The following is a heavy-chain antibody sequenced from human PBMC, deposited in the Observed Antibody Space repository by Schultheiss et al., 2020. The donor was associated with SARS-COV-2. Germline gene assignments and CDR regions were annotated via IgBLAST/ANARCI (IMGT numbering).Heavy chain of an antibody. V-gene: IGHV3-23*01. J-gene: IGHJ6*02. CDR3: AKSRIMATYYYYGMDV. D-gene: IGHD2-8*01. Sequence: SCKASGGTFSSYAMSWVRQAPGKGLEWVSSVGGSGAGAHYADSVKGRFTVTRDNSKNALILQMNSLRAEDTAIYYCAKSRIMATYYYYGMDVWGQGTTVTVSS. CDR2: VGGSGAGA. CDR1: GGTFSSYA.